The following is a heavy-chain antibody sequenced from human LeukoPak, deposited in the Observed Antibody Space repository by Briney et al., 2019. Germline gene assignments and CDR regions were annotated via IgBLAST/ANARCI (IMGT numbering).Heavy chain of an antibody. V-gene: IGHV1-69*13. J-gene: IGHJ4*02. CDR3: ARGSGTAMDLFDY. D-gene: IGHD5-18*01. CDR2: IIPIFGTA. CDR1: GGTFSSYA. Sequence: ASVKLSCKASGGTFSSYAISWVRQAPGQGLEWMGGIIPIFGTANYAQKFQGRVTITADESTSTAYMELSSLRSEDTAVYYCARGSGTAMDLFDYWGQGTLVTVSS.